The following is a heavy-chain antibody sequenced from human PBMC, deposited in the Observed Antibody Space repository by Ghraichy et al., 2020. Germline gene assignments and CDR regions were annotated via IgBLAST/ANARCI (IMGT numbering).Heavy chain of an antibody. J-gene: IGHJ5*02. V-gene: IGHV4-34*01. CDR3: ARARRPWRIQLWSQPFDP. CDR2: INHSGST. D-gene: IGHD5-18*01. Sequence: SETLSLTFAVYGGSFSGYYWSWIRQPPGKGLEWIGEINHSGSTNYNPSLKSRVTISVDTSKNQFSLKLSSVTAADTAVYYCARARRPWRIQLWSQPFDPWGQGTLVTVSS. CDR1: GGSFSGYY.